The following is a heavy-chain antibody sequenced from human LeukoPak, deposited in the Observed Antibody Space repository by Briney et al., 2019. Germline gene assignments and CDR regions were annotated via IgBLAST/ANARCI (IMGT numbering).Heavy chain of an antibody. CDR2: INTNTGNP. Sequence: ASVKVSCKASGYTFTSYAMNWVRQAPGQGLEWMGWINTNTGNPTYAQGFTGRFVFSLDTSVSTAYLQISGLKAEDTAVYYCARLQSAVAGYYYYYGMDVWGQGTTVTVSS. CDR1: GYTFTSYA. J-gene: IGHJ6*02. CDR3: ARLQSAVAGYYYYYGMDV. V-gene: IGHV7-4-1*02. D-gene: IGHD6-19*01.